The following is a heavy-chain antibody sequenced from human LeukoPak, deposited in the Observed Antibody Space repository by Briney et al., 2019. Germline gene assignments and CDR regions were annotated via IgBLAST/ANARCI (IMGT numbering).Heavy chain of an antibody. J-gene: IGHJ4*02. D-gene: IGHD1-26*01. CDR2: IYYSGST. CDR3: ARGSPYSGSYRFDY. CDR1: GGSISSYY. V-gene: IGHV4-59*01. Sequence: PSETLFLTCTVSGGSISSYYWSWIRQPPGKGLEWIGYIYYSGSTNYNPSLKSRVTISVDTSKNQFSLKLSSVTAADTAVYYCARGSPYSGSYRFDYWGQGTLVTVSS.